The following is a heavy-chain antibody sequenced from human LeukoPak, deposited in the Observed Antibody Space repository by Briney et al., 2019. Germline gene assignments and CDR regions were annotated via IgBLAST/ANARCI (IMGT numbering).Heavy chain of an antibody. Sequence: GGSLRLSCAASGFSLSDYYMSWIRQAPGKGLEWVSYISSSGNTIYYADSVKGRFTISRDNVKNSLYLQMNSLRAEDTAVYYCARENFVSSGCLDYWGQGTLVTVSS. D-gene: IGHD3-22*01. V-gene: IGHV3-11*01. CDR3: ARENFVSSGCLDY. CDR2: ISSSGNTI. CDR1: GFSLSDYY. J-gene: IGHJ4*02.